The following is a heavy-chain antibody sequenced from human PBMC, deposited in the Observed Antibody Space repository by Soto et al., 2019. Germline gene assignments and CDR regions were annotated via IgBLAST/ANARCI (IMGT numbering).Heavy chain of an antibody. V-gene: IGHV4-34*01. CDR3: ARGAWLRRAFDI. CDR1: GGSFSGYY. J-gene: IGHJ3*02. CDR2: INHSGST. Sequence: PSETLSLTCAVYGGSFSGYYWSWIRQPPGKGLEWIGEINHSGSTNYNPSLKSRVTISVDTSKNQFSLKLNPVTAADTAVYYCARGAWLRRAFDIWGQGTIVTVSS. D-gene: IGHD5-12*01.